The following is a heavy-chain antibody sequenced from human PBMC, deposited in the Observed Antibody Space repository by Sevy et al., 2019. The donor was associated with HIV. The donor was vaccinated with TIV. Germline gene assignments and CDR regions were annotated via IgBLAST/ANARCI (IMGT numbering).Heavy chain of an antibody. V-gene: IGHV3-21*01. Sequence: GGYLRLSCAASGFTFSSYSMNWVRQAPGKGLEWVSSISSSSSYIYYADSVKGRFTISRDNAKNSLYLQMNSLRAEDTAVYYCARDPRFTYSSSWFPAHYYYYYMDVWGKGTTVTVSS. D-gene: IGHD6-13*01. CDR2: ISSSSSYI. J-gene: IGHJ6*03. CDR3: ARDPRFTYSSSWFPAHYYYYYMDV. CDR1: GFTFSSYS.